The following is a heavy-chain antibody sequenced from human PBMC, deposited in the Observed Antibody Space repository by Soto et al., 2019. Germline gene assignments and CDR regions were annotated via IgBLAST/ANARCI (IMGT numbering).Heavy chain of an antibody. Sequence: GESLKISCTGSGYISTIYWIGWVLQRRVEVLEWMGIIYPGDSDTRYSPSFQGQVTISADKSISTAYLQWSSLKASDTAMYYCSRHGPCVYSDNRDYYYYGMDVWGQGTTVTVSS. D-gene: IGHD3-22*01. J-gene: IGHJ6*02. V-gene: IGHV5-51*01. CDR3: SRHGPCVYSDNRDYYYYGMDV. CDR2: IYPGDSDT. CDR1: GYISTIYW.